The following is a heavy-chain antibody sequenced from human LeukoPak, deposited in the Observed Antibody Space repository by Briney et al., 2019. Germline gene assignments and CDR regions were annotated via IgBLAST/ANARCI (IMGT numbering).Heavy chain of an antibody. V-gene: IGHV3-23*01. Sequence: GGSLRLSCAASGFTFSNYAMSWVRQAPGKGLEWVSAISGSGAITYYADSVKGRFTISRDNAKNSLYLQMNSLRAEDTAVYYCARVGGRRFPYFDYWGQGTLVTVSS. J-gene: IGHJ4*02. CDR1: GFTFSNYA. D-gene: IGHD4-23*01. CDR3: ARVGGRRFPYFDY. CDR2: ISGSGAIT.